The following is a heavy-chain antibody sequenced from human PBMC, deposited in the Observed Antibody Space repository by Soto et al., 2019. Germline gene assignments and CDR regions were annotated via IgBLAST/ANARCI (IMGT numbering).Heavy chain of an antibody. J-gene: IGHJ6*02. CDR3: AVGGVRGVITRTRDYYGMDV. Sequence: GESLKISCKGSGYSFTSYWIGWVRQMPGKGLELMGIIYPGDSDTRYSPSFQGQVTISADKSISTVYLQWSSLKASDTAMYYCAVGGVRGVITRTRDYYGMDVWGQGTTVTVSS. V-gene: IGHV5-51*01. D-gene: IGHD3-10*01. CDR1: GYSFTSYW. CDR2: IYPGDSDT.